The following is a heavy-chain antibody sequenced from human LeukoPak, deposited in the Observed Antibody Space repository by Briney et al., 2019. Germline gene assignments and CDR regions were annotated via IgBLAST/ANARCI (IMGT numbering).Heavy chain of an antibody. V-gene: IGHV1-69*01. Sequence: ASVKVSCKASGGTFSSYAISWVRQAPGQGLEWMGGIIPIFGTANYAQKFQGGVTITADESTSTAYMELSSLRSEDTAVYYCARSPTYYSAFDIWGQGTMVTVSS. CDR2: IIPIFGTA. CDR1: GGTFSSYA. D-gene: IGHD3-10*01. J-gene: IGHJ3*02. CDR3: ARSPTYYSAFDI.